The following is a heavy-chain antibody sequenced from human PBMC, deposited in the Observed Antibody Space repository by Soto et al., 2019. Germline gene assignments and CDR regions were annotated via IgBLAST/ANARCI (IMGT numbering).Heavy chain of an antibody. D-gene: IGHD3-22*01. CDR2: IYYSGST. Sequence: PSETLSLTCTVSGGSISSYYWSWIRQPPGKGLEWIGYIYYSGSTNYNPSLKSRVTISVDTSKNQFSLKLSSVTAADTAVYYCARDHRTRSYYYVSSGYSPGAFDYWGQGTLVTLSS. V-gene: IGHV4-59*01. J-gene: IGHJ4*02. CDR1: GGSISSYY. CDR3: ARDHRTRSYYYVSSGYSPGAFDY.